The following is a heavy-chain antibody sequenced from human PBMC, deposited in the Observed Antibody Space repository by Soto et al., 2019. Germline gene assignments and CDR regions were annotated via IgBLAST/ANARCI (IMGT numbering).Heavy chain of an antibody. V-gene: IGHV3-21*01. D-gene: IGHD6-13*01. CDR2: ISSSSSYI. J-gene: IGHJ5*02. CDR3: ARARAAAGIGDWFDP. Sequence: ESGGGLVKPGGSLRLSCAASGFTFSSYSMNWVRQAPGKGLEWVSSISSSSSYIYYADSVKGRFTISRDNAKNSLYLQMNSLRAEDTAVYYCARARAAAGIGDWFDPWGQGTLVTVSS. CDR1: GFTFSSYS.